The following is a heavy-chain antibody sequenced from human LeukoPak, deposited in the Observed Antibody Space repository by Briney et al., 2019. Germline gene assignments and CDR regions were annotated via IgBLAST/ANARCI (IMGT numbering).Heavy chain of an antibody. V-gene: IGHV3-7*01. D-gene: IGHD3-3*01. Sequence: GGSLRLSCAASRFTFRNYWMNWVRQAPGKGLEWVANIKQDGSEKYYVDSVKGRFTVSRDNAKNSLYLQMNNLRAEDTAVYYCARGTLPFTVFGVLIGGQGTLVTVSS. J-gene: IGHJ4*02. CDR3: ARGTLPFTVFGVLI. CDR1: RFTFRNYW. CDR2: IKQDGSEK.